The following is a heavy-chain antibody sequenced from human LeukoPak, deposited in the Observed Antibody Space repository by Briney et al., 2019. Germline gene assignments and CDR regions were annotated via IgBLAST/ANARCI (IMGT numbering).Heavy chain of an antibody. CDR2: ISAYDGNT. J-gene: IGHJ3*02. D-gene: IGHD2-8*01. CDR3: ATANRYCTNGVCYAGAFDI. V-gene: IGHV1-18*01. CDR1: GYTFTSYG. Sequence: GASVKVSCTASGYTFTSYGISWVRQAPGQGLEWMGWISAYDGNTNYAQKLQGRVTMTTDTSTSTAYMERGSLRSDDTSVYYCATANRYCTNGVCYAGAFDIWGQETMVSVSS.